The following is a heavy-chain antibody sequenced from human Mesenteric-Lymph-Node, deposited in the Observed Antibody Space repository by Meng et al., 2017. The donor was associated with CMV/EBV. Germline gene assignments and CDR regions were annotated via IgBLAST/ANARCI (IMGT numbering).Heavy chain of an antibody. CDR2: IWYDGSNK. CDR1: GFTFSSYG. Sequence: GGSLRLSCAASGFTFSSYGMHWVRQAPGKGLEWVAVIWYDGSNKYYADSVKGRFTISRDNSKNTLYLQMNSLRAEDTAVYYCAKEIVAFGELFYFDYWARERWSPSPQ. CDR3: AKEIVAFGELFYFDY. J-gene: IGHJ4*02. D-gene: IGHD3-10*01. V-gene: IGHV3-33*06.